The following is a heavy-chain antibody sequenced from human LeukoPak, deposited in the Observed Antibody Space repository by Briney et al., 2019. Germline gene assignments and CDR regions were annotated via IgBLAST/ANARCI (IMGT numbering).Heavy chain of an antibody. J-gene: IGHJ4*02. CDR3: AKGGYSSGWRNYFDY. CDR2: ISATGGST. D-gene: IGHD6-19*01. Sequence: PGGSLRLSCAASGFTFSSYGITWVRQAPGKGLEWVSTISATGGSTYYADSVKGRFTIFRDNSKDTLYLQMNSLRAEDTAVYYCAKGGYSSGWRNYFDYWGQGTLVTVSS. CDR1: GFTFSSYG. V-gene: IGHV3-23*01.